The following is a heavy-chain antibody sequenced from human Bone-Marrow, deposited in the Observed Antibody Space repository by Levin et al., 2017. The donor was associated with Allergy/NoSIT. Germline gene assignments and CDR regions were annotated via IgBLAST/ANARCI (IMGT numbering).Heavy chain of an antibody. V-gene: IGHV2-5*02. Sequence: GSGPTLVKPTETLTLTCSFSGFSFYTHGVGVGWIRQPPGKALEWLALIYWDDDKRYSPSLQSRLAITKDTSKNEVVLTLTTMDSVDTGTYFCAHGHYYGSSGYFYFDYWGQGTLVAVSS. CDR3: AHGHYYGSSGYFYFDY. J-gene: IGHJ4*02. CDR2: IYWDDDK. D-gene: IGHD3-22*01. CDR1: GFSFYTHGVG.